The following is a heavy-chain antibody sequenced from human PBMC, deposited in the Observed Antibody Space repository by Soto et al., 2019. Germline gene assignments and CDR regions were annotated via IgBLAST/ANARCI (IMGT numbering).Heavy chain of an antibody. D-gene: IGHD6-6*01. V-gene: IGHV4-34*01. CDR2: INHSGST. Sequence: SETLSLTCAVYVGSFSDYFWSWVRQSPGKGLEWIGEINHSGSTYYNPSLKSRVTISVDTSKNQFSLKLSSVTAADTAVYYCARYSSSSGEEYFDYWGQGTLVTVSS. J-gene: IGHJ4*02. CDR3: ARYSSSSGEEYFDY. CDR1: VGSFSDYF.